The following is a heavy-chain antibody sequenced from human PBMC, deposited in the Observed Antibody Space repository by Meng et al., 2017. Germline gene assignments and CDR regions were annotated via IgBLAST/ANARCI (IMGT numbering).Heavy chain of an antibody. CDR1: GGTFSSYA. J-gene: IGHJ6*02. Sequence: SVKVSCKASGGTFSSYAISWVRQAPGQGLEWMGGIIPIFGTANCAQKFQGRVTITADKSTSTAYMELSSLRSEDTAVYYCARSIGWFGELGNYYYYYGMDVWGQGTTVTVSS. D-gene: IGHD3-10*01. V-gene: IGHV1-69*06. CDR3: ARSIGWFGELGNYYYYYGMDV. CDR2: IIPIFGTA.